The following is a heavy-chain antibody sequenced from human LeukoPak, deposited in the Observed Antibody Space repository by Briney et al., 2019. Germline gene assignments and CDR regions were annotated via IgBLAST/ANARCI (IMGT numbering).Heavy chain of an antibody. CDR2: IIPIFGTA. CDR1: GGTFSSYA. D-gene: IGHD5-12*01. CDR3: ARVYSGYGDFDY. J-gene: IGHJ4*02. Sequence: GASVKVSCKASGGTFSSYAISWVRQAPGQGLEWMGGIIPIFGTANYAQKFQDRVTITADESTSTAYMELSSLRSEDTAVHYCARVYSGYGDFDYWGQGTLVTVSS. V-gene: IGHV1-69*13.